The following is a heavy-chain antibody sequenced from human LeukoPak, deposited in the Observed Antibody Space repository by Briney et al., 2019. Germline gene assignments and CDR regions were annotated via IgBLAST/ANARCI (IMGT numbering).Heavy chain of an antibody. CDR1: GGSISSYY. J-gene: IGHJ5*02. CDR2: IYTSGST. CDR3: ATAGGYCTGGSCYSGWFDP. V-gene: IGHV4-4*07. D-gene: IGHD2-15*01. Sequence: SETLSLTCTVSGGSISSYYWSWIRQPAGKGLEWIGRIYTSGSTNYNPSLKSRVTMSVDTSKNQFSLKLSSVTAADTAVYYCATAGGYCTGGSCYSGWFDPWGQGTLVTVSS.